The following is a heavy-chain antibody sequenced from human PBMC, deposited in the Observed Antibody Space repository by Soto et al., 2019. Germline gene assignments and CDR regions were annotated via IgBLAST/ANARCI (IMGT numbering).Heavy chain of an antibody. D-gene: IGHD6-19*01. J-gene: IGHJ3*02. V-gene: IGHV3-21*01. Sequence: EVQLVESGGGLVKPGGSLRLSCAASGFTFSSYSMNWVRQAPGKGLEWVSSISSSSSYIYYADSVKGRFTISRDNAKNSLYLQMNSLRAEDTAVYYCARPCFARDTQWLAPGIDAFDIWGQGTMVTVSS. CDR3: ARPCFARDTQWLAPGIDAFDI. CDR1: GFTFSSYS. CDR2: ISSSSSYI.